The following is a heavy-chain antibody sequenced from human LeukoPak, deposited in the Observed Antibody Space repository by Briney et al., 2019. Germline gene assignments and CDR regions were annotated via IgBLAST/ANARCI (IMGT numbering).Heavy chain of an antibody. Sequence: SETLSLTCTVSGGSISSYYWNWIRQPSGKGLEWIGYIYYGGSTNYNPSLKSRVTISVDTSKNQFSLKLSSVTAADTAVYYCASSRRGYSSVWSYWGQETLVTVSS. V-gene: IGHV4-59*01. CDR1: GGSISSYY. D-gene: IGHD6-19*01. CDR3: ASSRRGYSSVWSY. J-gene: IGHJ4*02. CDR2: IYYGGST.